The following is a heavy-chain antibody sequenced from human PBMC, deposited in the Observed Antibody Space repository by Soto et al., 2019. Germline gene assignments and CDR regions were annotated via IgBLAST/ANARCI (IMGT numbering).Heavy chain of an antibody. V-gene: IGHV1-18*01. CDR2: ISAYNSNT. CDR3: ARDLPPLDY. J-gene: IGHJ4*02. CDR1: GYTFTSYY. Sequence: QVQLVQSGAEVKKPGASVKVSCKASGYTFTSYYITWVRQATGQGLEWMGWISAYNSNTNYAQKLQGRVTMTTDTYTRTAYMELRSLGSDDTAVYYCARDLPPLDYWGQGTLVTVSS.